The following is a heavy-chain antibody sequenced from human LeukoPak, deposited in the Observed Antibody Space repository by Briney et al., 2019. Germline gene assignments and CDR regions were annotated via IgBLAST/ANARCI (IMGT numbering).Heavy chain of an antibody. CDR1: GGSISSYY. Sequence: KPSETLSLTCTVSGGSISSYYWSWIRQPPGKGLEWIGYIYYSGSTNYNPSLKSRVTISVDTSKNQFSLKLSSVTAADTAMYYCARGPRSDGAFDIWGQGTMVTVSS. V-gene: IGHV4-59*01. D-gene: IGHD3-16*01. J-gene: IGHJ3*02. CDR2: IYYSGST. CDR3: ARGPRSDGAFDI.